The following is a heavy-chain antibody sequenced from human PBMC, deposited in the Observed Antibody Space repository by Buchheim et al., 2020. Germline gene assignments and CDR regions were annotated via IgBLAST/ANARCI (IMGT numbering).Heavy chain of an antibody. CDR2: ISYDGSNK. J-gene: IGHJ4*02. CDR1: GFTFSSYG. V-gene: IGHV3-30*18. Sequence: QVQLVESGGGVVQPGRSLRLSCAASGFTFSSYGMHWVRQAPGKGLEWVAVISYDGSNKYYADSVKGRFTISRDNSKNTLYLQMNSLRAEDTAVYYCAKDQGWLQWLPGGIFDYWGQGTL. CDR3: AKDQGWLQWLPGGIFDY. D-gene: IGHD5-24*01.